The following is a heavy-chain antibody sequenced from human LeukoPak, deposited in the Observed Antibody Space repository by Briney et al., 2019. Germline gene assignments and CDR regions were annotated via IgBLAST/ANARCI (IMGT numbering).Heavy chain of an antibody. CDR2: IYYSGST. V-gene: IGHV4-39*07. CDR1: GGSISSSSYY. J-gene: IGHJ4*02. D-gene: IGHD3-9*01. CDR3: ASGRDYDILTGYSPFDY. Sequence: SETLSLTCTVSGGSISSSSYYWGWIRQPPGKGLEWIGSIYYSGSTYYNPSLKSRVTISVDTSKNQFSLKLSSVTAADTAVYYCASGRDYDILTGYSPFDYWGQGTLVTVSS.